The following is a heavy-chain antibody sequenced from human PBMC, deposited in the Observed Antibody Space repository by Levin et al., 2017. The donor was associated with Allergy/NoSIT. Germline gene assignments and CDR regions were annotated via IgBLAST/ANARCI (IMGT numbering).Heavy chain of an antibody. V-gene: IGHV3-7*01. Sequence: GGSLRLSCAASGFTFSSYWMSWVRQAPGKGLEWVANIKQDGSEKYYVDSVKGRFTISRDNAKNSLYLQMNSLRAEDTAVYYCARDQGGIAARRLYYFDYWGQGTLVTVSS. D-gene: IGHD6-6*01. CDR3: ARDQGGIAARRLYYFDY. CDR1: GFTFSSYW. CDR2: IKQDGSEK. J-gene: IGHJ4*02.